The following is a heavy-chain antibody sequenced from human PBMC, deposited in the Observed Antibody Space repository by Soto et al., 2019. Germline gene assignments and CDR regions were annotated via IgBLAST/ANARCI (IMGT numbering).Heavy chain of an antibody. Sequence: PSETLSLTCTVSGGSISSSSYYWGWIRQPPGKGLEWIGSIYYSGSTYYNPSLKSRVTISVDTSKNQFSPKLSPGTAADTAVYYCASRGATENAFDIWGQGTMVTVSS. J-gene: IGHJ3*02. CDR2: IYYSGST. CDR1: GGSISSSSYY. V-gene: IGHV4-39*01. CDR3: ASRGATENAFDI. D-gene: IGHD1-26*01.